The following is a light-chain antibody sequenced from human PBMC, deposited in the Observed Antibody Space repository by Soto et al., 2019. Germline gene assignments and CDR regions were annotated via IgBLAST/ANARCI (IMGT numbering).Light chain of an antibody. CDR1: NSDIGAYDY. Sequence: QSVLTQPASVSGSPGQSITISFSGTNSDIGAYDYVSWYQQPPGKPPKLIIYNVNNRPSGVSFRFSGSKSANPASLTISGLQTEDEADYYCLSHTTRRIYVFGPGTKVNVL. V-gene: IGLV2-14*03. CDR2: NVN. CDR3: LSHTTRRIYV. J-gene: IGLJ1*01.